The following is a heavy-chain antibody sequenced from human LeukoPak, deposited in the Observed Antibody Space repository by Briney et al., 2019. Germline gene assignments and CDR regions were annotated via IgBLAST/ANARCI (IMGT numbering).Heavy chain of an antibody. Sequence: GRSLRLSCAASGFTFSSYGMHWVRQAPGKGLEWVAVISYDGSNKYYADSVKGRFTISRDNSKNTLYLQMNSLRAEDTAVYYCAKLSASSGAEYWGQGTLVTVSS. V-gene: IGHV3-30*18. D-gene: IGHD3-22*01. CDR2: ISYDGSNK. CDR1: GFTFSSYG. CDR3: AKLSASSGAEY. J-gene: IGHJ4*02.